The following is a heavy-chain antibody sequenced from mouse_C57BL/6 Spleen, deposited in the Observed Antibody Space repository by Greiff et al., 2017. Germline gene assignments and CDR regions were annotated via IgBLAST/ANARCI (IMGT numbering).Heavy chain of an antibody. V-gene: IGHV5-4*01. CDR2: IPHGGSYT. CDR1: GFTFSSYA. D-gene: IGHD2-4*01. Sequence: EVKVVESGGGLVKPGGSLKLSCAASGFTFSSYAMSWVRQTPEKRLEWVATIPHGGSYTYYPDNVKGRFTISRDKAKSKLYMQMSHLKSEANAMYYCARDSMITTRYYFDYWGQGTTLTVSS. J-gene: IGHJ2*01. CDR3: ARDSMITTRYYFDY.